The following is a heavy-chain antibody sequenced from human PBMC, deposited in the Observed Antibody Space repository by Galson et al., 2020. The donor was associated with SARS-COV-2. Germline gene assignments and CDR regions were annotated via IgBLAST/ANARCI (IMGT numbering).Heavy chain of an antibody. Sequence: GGSLRLSCAASGFTFSSYEMNWVRQAPGKGLEWVSYISSSGSTIYYADSVKGRFTISRDNAKNSLYLQMNSLRAEDTAVYYCARDDYSSSWYYFDYWGQGTLVTVSS. J-gene: IGHJ4*02. CDR1: GFTFSSYE. CDR3: ARDDYSSSWYYFDY. V-gene: IGHV3-48*03. D-gene: IGHD6-13*01. CDR2: ISSSGSTI.